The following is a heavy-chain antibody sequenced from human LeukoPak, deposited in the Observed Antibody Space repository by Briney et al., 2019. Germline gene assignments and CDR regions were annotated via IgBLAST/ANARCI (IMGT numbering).Heavy chain of an antibody. V-gene: IGHV4-34*01. Sequence: SETLSLTCAVYGGSFSGYYWSWIRQPPGKGLEWIGEINHSGSTNYNPSLKSRVTISVDTSKNQFSLKLSSVTAADTAVYYCARGRYLPLYFDYWGQGTLVTVSS. CDR1: GGSFSGYY. CDR3: ARGRYLPLYFDY. J-gene: IGHJ4*02. D-gene: IGHD2/OR15-2a*01. CDR2: INHSGST.